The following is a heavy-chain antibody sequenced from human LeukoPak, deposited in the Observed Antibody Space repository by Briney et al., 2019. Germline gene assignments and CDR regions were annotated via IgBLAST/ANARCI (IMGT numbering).Heavy chain of an antibody. J-gene: IGHJ4*02. CDR3: ARGIYYDSSPSVPDY. V-gene: IGHV3-30*04. Sequence: GGSLRLSCAASAFTFSSFAMHWVRQAPGKGLEWVAVISYDGSHKFYADSVKGRFTISRDNSKNTLYLQMNSLRDEDTSIYYCARGIYYDSSPSVPDYWGQGTLVTVSS. D-gene: IGHD3-22*01. CDR2: ISYDGSHK. CDR1: AFTFSSFA.